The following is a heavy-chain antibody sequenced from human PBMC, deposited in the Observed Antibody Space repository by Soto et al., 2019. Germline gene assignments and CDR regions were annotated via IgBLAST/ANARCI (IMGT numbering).Heavy chain of an antibody. CDR2: ISGSGGSS. J-gene: IGHJ6*02. Sequence: GGSLRLSCAAAGFAFSTYAMTWVRQAPGKGLEWVSVISGSGGSSYYAASVKGRFTISRDNSKNTLFLQMHGLRAEDTAVYYYAKVTKRAAAGRYEYYKYGMDVWGQGTTVTVSS. CDR3: AKVTKRAAAGRYEYYKYGMDV. V-gene: IGHV3-23*01. D-gene: IGHD6-13*01. CDR1: GFAFSTYA.